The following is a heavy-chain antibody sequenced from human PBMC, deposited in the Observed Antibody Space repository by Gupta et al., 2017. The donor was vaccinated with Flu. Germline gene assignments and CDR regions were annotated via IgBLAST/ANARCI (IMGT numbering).Heavy chain of an antibody. Sequence: QLQLQESGPGLVKPSETLSLTCTVSGGSISSSSYYWGWIRQPPGKGLEWIGSIYYSGSTYYNPSLKSRVTISVDTSKNQFSLKLSSVTAADTAVYYCSRLYMDCWFDPWGQGTLVTVSS. CDR1: GGSISSSSYY. J-gene: IGHJ5*02. D-gene: IGHD3-10*01. CDR2: IYYSGST. V-gene: IGHV4-39*01. CDR3: SRLYMDCWFDP.